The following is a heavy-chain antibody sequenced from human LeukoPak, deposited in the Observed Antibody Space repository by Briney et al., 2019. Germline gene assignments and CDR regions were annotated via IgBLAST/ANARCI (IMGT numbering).Heavy chain of an antibody. CDR2: INHSGST. J-gene: IGHJ4*02. CDR1: GGSFSGYY. Sequence: SSETLSLTCAVYGGSFSGYYWSWIRQPPGKGLEWIGEINHSGSTNYNPSLKSRVTISVDTSKNQFSLKLSSVTAADTAVYYCVLMGGGIYWGQGTLVTVSS. D-gene: IGHD3-16*01. CDR3: VLMGGGIY. V-gene: IGHV4-34*01.